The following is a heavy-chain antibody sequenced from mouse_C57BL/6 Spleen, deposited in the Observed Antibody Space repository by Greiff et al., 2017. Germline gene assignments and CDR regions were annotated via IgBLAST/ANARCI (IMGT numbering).Heavy chain of an antibody. Sequence: QVQLQQSGAELARPGASVKLSCKASGYTFTSYGISWVKQRTGQGLEWIGEIYPRSGNTYYNEKFKGKATLTADKSSSTAYMELRSLTSEDSAVYFCARNLVITTVVATGAMDYWGQGTSVTVSS. CDR1: GYTFTSYG. D-gene: IGHD1-1*01. CDR3: ARNLVITTVVATGAMDY. J-gene: IGHJ4*01. CDR2: IYPRSGNT. V-gene: IGHV1-81*01.